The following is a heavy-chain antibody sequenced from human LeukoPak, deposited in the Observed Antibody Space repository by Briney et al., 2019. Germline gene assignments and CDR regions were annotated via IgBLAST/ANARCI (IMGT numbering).Heavy chain of an antibody. CDR2: ISGSGGST. CDR1: GFTFSSYA. D-gene: IGHD3-10*01. CDR3: AKGAGELWFGELLFASP. V-gene: IGHV3-23*01. J-gene: IGHJ4*02. Sequence: GGSLRLSCAASGFTFSSYAMSWVRQAPGKGLEWVSAISGSGGSTYYADSVKGRFTISRDNSKNTLYLQMNSLRAEGTAVYYCAKGAGELWFGELLFASPWGQGTLVTVSS.